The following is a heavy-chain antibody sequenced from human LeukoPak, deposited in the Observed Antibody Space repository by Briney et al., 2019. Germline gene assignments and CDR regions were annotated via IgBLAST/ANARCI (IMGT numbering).Heavy chain of an antibody. Sequence: SETLSLTCAVYGGSFSGYYWSWIRQPPGKGLEWIGEINHSGSTNYNPSLKSRVTISVDTSKNQFSLKLSSVTAADTAVYYCARSRITMVRGRWFDPWGQGTLVTVSP. CDR1: GGSFSGYY. CDR2: INHSGST. J-gene: IGHJ5*02. V-gene: IGHV4-34*01. D-gene: IGHD3-10*01. CDR3: ARSRITMVRGRWFDP.